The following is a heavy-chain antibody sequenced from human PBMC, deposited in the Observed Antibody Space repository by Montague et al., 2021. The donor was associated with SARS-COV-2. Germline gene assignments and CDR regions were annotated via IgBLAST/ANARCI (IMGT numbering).Heavy chain of an antibody. V-gene: IGHV4-59*03. D-gene: IGHD1-26*01. Sequence: SETLSLTCTVSGGSIRDYYWSWIRQTPGKGLEWIGYINYDGSTNYNPSLKSRVTMSLDSSKNQFSLSLSSVTAADTAVYYCARYGSYFDHWGQGTLVTVSS. CDR1: GGSIRDYY. CDR3: ARYGSYFDH. CDR2: INYDGST. J-gene: IGHJ4*02.